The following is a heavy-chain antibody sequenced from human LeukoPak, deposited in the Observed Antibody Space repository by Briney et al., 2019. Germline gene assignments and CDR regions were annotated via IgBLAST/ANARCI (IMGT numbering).Heavy chain of an antibody. Sequence: GGSLRLSCAAPGFSFDDYAIHWVRQAPGKGLEWVSLISGDGGSTFYADSVRGRFTISRDNSKNSLYLQMSSLRSEDTALYYCARESDSSGWYDSWGQGTLVTVSS. D-gene: IGHD3-22*01. CDR2: ISGDGGST. V-gene: IGHV3-43*02. J-gene: IGHJ5*01. CDR1: GFSFDDYA. CDR3: ARESDSSGWYDS.